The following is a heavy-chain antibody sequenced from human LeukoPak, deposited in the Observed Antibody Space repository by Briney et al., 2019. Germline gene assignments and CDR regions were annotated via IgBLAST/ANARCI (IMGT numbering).Heavy chain of an antibody. D-gene: IGHD6-13*01. CDR1: GGSISSSNSY. V-gene: IGHV4-39*07. Sequence: SGTLSLTCTVSGGSISSSNSYWGWIRQPPGKGLEWVGSVYYSGSTYYGPSLQSRVTISVDTSKNQFSLKLTSVTAADTAVYYCARVVAAAGGNWFDPWGQGTLVTVSS. J-gene: IGHJ5*02. CDR3: ARVVAAAGGNWFDP. CDR2: VYYSGST.